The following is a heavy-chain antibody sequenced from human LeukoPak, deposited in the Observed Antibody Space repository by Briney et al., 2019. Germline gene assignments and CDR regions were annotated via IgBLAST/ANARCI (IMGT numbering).Heavy chain of an antibody. CDR3: AKDPWSYQYYYGSGSYWFDP. Sequence: GGPLRLSCAASGFTFSSYGMHWVRQAPGRGLEWVAFIRYDGSNKYYADSVKGRFTISRDNSKNTLYLQMNSLRAEDTAVYYCAKDPWSYQYYYGSGSYWFDPWGQGTLVTVSS. J-gene: IGHJ5*02. CDR2: IRYDGSNK. CDR1: GFTFSSYG. D-gene: IGHD3-10*01. V-gene: IGHV3-30*02.